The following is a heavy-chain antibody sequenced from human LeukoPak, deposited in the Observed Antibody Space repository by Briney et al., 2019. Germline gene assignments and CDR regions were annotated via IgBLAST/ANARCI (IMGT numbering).Heavy chain of an antibody. CDR3: AKVRSMSYYDSSGYYYFDY. D-gene: IGHD3-22*01. J-gene: IGHJ4*02. Sequence: HPGGSLRLSCAASGFTFSSYALSWVRQAPGKGLEWVSAISGSGGSTYYADSVKGRFTISRDNSKNTLYLQMNSLRAEDTAVYYCAKVRSMSYYDSSGYYYFDYWGQGTLVTVSS. V-gene: IGHV3-23*01. CDR1: GFTFSSYA. CDR2: ISGSGGST.